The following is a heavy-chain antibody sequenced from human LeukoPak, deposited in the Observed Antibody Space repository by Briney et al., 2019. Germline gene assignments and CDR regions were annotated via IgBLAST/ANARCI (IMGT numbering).Heavy chain of an antibody. CDR1: GYTFSSYD. CDR3: ARGRAGRYYDFWSGYYGADAFDI. V-gene: IGHV1-8*01. D-gene: IGHD3-3*01. Sequence: GASVKVSCKASGYTFSSYDINWVRQATGQGLEWMGWMNPNSGNTGYAQKFQGRVTITRNTSISTAYMELSSLRSEDTAVYYCARGRAGRYYDFWSGYYGADAFDIWGQGTMVTVSS. CDR2: MNPNSGNT. J-gene: IGHJ3*02.